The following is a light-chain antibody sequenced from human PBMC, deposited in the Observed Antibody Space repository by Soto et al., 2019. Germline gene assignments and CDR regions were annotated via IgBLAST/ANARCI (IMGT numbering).Light chain of an antibody. J-gene: IGKJ4*01. CDR2: AAS. Sequence: DIQMTQSPSSLSASRGDRVTIACRASQSISRYLNWYQHKPGKAPNLLIYAASSLKPGVPSRFSGSGSGTDFTLTISSLQPEDFATYYCQQTYSIPLTFGGGTKVEI. CDR1: QSISRY. V-gene: IGKV1-39*01. CDR3: QQTYSIPLT.